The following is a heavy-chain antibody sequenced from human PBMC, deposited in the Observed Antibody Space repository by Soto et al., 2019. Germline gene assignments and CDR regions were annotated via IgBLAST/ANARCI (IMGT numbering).Heavy chain of an antibody. Sequence: QVQLVQSGAEVKKPGASVKVSCKTSGYTFTSYAVHWARQAPGQSLEWMGWINAGNGNTEYSQKFQCRVTFSRDTSASTAHMELSSLRSEDTAVYYCVAVDYGDYWGQGTLVTVSS. V-gene: IGHV1-3*01. CDR3: VAVDYGDY. J-gene: IGHJ4*02. CDR1: GYTFTSYA. CDR2: INAGNGNT. D-gene: IGHD6-19*01.